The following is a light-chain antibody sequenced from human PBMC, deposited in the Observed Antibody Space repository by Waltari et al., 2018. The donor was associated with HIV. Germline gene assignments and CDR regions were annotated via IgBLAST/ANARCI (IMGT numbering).Light chain of an antibody. Sequence: QFALTQPPSASGSPGQSVTISCTGTRNDVGGYHYVSWYPQHPGKAPQLMIYEVSCRPSGVPVRFSVSKSGNTASLTVSGLQAEDEADYYCSSYSGGNNFDVVFGGGTKLTVL. CDR3: SSYSGGNNFDVV. CDR1: RNDVGGYHY. V-gene: IGLV2-8*01. J-gene: IGLJ2*01. CDR2: EVS.